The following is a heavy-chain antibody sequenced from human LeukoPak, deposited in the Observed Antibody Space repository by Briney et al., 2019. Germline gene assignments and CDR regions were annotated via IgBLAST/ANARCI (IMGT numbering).Heavy chain of an antibody. J-gene: IGHJ4*03. D-gene: IGHD3-22*01. CDR3: ATVDYDSTVYYPDY. V-gene: IGHV1-2*02. CDR2: INPNSGGT. CDR1: GYTFTDYY. Sequence: ASVKVSCKASGYTFTDYYMHWVRQAPGQGLEWMGWINPNSGGTNSAQRFQGRVTMTRDTSISTAYMELSRPRSDDTAVYYCATVDYDSTVYYPDYWGQGTTVTVSS.